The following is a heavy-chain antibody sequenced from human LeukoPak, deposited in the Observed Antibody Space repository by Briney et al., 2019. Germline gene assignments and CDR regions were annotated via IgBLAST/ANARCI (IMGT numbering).Heavy chain of an antibody. V-gene: IGHV4-31*03. D-gene: IGHD3-16*01. J-gene: IGHJ5*02. Sequence: SETLSLTCTVSGGSISSGGYYWSWIRQHPGKGLEWIGYIYYSGSTYYNPSLKSRVTILVDTSKNQFSLKLSSVTAADTAVYYCARYDREAWFDPWGQGTLVTVSS. CDR2: IYYSGST. CDR3: ARYDREAWFDP. CDR1: GGSISSGGYY.